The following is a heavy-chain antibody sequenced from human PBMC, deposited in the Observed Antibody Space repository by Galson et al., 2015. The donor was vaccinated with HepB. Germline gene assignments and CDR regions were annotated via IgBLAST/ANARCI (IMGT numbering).Heavy chain of an antibody. V-gene: IGHV3-48*01. CDR3: ARESNFYMDV. CDR2: ISSSSSGM. Sequence: GFTFGTYSMNWVRQAPGKGLEWVSYISSSSSGMYYADSVKGRFTISRDNAKNSLYLQMNSLRAEDTAVYYCARESNFYMDVWGKGTTVTVSS. CDR1: GFTFGTYS. J-gene: IGHJ6*03.